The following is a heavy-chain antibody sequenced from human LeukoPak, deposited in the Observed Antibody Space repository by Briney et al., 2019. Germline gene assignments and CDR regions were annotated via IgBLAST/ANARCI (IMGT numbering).Heavy chain of an antibody. CDR3: ARLRGYCSSTSCYSYFDY. J-gene: IGHJ4*02. Sequence: SVKVSCKASGYTFTNYEINWVRQATGQGLEWMGGIIPIFGTANYAQKFQGRVTITADESTSTAYMELSSLRSEDTAVYYCARLRGYCSSTSCYSYFDYWGQGTLVTVSS. CDR1: GYTFTNYE. V-gene: IGHV1-69*13. D-gene: IGHD2-2*01. CDR2: IIPIFGTA.